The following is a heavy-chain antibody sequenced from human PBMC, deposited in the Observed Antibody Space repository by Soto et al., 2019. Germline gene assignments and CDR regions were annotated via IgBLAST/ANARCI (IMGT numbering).Heavy chain of an antibody. J-gene: IGHJ6*02. CDR3: AGGHDAVVQAGRRENHYYYRMDV. D-gene: IGHD2-2*01. V-gene: IGHV3-7*03. CDR1: GFPLSDYV. CDR2: IQEYGNGK. Sequence: VQLVESGGGVVQPGRSLRLSCAASGFPLSDYVMHWVRQAPGKGLEWVANIQEYGNGKNYVDSVKGRFTIFRDNAQNSLLLQMNSLKTEDTAVYYCAGGHDAVVQAGRRENHYYYRMDVWGQGTTVTVSS.